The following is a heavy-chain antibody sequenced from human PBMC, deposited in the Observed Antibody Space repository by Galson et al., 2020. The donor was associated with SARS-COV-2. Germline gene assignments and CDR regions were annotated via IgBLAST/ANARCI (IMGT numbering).Heavy chain of an antibody. CDR3: ARLEAAAGNAEYYYYYGMDV. CDR1: GYSFTSYW. J-gene: IGHJ6*02. CDR2: IYPGDSDT. V-gene: IGHV5-51*01. Sequence: GESLKISCKGSGYSFTSYWIGWVRQMPGKGLEWMGIIYPGDSDTRYSPSFQGQVTISADKSISTAYLQWSSLKASDTAMYYCARLEAAAGNAEYYYYYGMDVWGQGTTVTVSS. D-gene: IGHD6-13*01.